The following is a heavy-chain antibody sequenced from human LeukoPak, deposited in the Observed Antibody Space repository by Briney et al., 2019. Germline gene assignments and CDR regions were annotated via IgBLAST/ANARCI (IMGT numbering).Heavy chain of an antibody. CDR1: GGTFSSYA. V-gene: IGHV1-2*02. J-gene: IGHJ4*02. CDR2: INPNSGGT. D-gene: IGHD2-21*01. Sequence: ASVKVSCKASGGTFSSYAISWVRQAPGQGLEWMGWINPNSGGTNYAQKFQGRVTMTRDTSISTAYMELSRLRSDDTAVYYCAREEDCGGDCYSNGDYWGQGTLVTVSS. CDR3: AREEDCGGDCYSNGDY.